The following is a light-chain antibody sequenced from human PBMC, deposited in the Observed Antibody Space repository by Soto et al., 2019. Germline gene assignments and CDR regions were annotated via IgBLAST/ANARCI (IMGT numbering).Light chain of an antibody. V-gene: IGLV1-40*01. CDR2: GNS. CDR3: QSYDSSLSGSVV. CDR1: SSNIRAGYD. Sequence: QSVLTQPPSVSGAPGQRVTISCTGSSSNIRAGYDVHWYQQLPGTAPKILIYGNSNRPSGVPDRFSGSKSGTSASLAITGLQAEDEADYYCQSYDSSLSGSVVFGGGTKPIVL. J-gene: IGLJ2*01.